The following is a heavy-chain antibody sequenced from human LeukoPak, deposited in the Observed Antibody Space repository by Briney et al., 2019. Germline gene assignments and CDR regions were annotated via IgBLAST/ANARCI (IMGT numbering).Heavy chain of an antibody. D-gene: IGHD6-19*01. J-gene: IGHJ5*02. V-gene: IGHV1-8*01. CDR1: GYTFTSYD. CDR3: GRGYSSGWYKKTFDP. Sequence: ASVKVSCKASGYTFTSYDINWVRQATGQGLEWMGWMNPNSGNTGYAQKFQGRVTMTRNTSISTAYMELSSLRSEDTAVYYCGRGYSSGWYKKTFDPWGQGTLVTVSS. CDR2: MNPNSGNT.